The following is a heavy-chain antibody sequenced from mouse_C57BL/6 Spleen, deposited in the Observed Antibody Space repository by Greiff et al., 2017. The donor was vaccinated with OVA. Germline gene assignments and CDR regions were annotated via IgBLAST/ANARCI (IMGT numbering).Heavy chain of an antibody. J-gene: IGHJ4*01. V-gene: IGHV5-4*01. CDR1: GFTFSSYA. CDR3: ARGGYEDYAMDY. CDR2: ISDGGSYT. Sequence: EVHLVESGGGLVKPGGSLKLSCAASGFTFSSYAMSWVRQTPEKRLEWVATISDGGSYTYYPDNVKGRFTISRDNAKNNLYLQMSHLKSEDTAMYYCARGGYEDYAMDYWGQGTSVTVSS. D-gene: IGHD2-14*01.